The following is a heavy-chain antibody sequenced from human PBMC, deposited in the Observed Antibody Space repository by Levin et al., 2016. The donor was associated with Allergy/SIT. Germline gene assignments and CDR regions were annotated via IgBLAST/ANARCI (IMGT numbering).Heavy chain of an antibody. CDR2: INHSGST. J-gene: IGHJ4*02. CDR3: ARHKPTTIGSYFDY. D-gene: IGHD1-26*01. CDR1: GGSFSGYY. V-gene: IGHV4-34*01. Sequence: SETLSLTCAVYGGSFSGYYWSWIRQPPGKGLEWIGEINHSGSTNYNPSLKSRVTISVDTSKNQFSLKLSSVTAADTAVYYCARHKPTTIGSYFDYWGQGTLVTVSS.